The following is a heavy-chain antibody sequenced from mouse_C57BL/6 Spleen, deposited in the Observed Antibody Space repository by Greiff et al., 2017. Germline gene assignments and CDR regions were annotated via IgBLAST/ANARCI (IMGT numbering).Heavy chain of an antibody. CDR2: IRNKANGYTT. J-gene: IGHJ4*01. Sequence: EVQGVESGGGLVQPGGSLSLSCAASGFTFTDYYMSWVRQPPGKALEWLGFIRNKANGYTTEYSASVKGRFTISRDNSQSILYLQMNALRAEDSATYDCARSGTGGYYYAMDYWGQGTSVTVSS. CDR1: GFTFTDYY. V-gene: IGHV7-3*01. D-gene: IGHD3-3*01. CDR3: ARSGTGGYYYAMDY.